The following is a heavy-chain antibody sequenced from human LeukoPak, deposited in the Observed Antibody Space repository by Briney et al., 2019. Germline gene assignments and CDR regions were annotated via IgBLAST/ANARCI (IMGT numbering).Heavy chain of an antibody. D-gene: IGHD3-22*01. V-gene: IGHV3-20*04. Sequence: GGSLRLSCAASGFTFDDYGMSWVRQAPGKGLEWVSGINWNGGSTGYADSVKGRFTISRDNAKNSLYLQMNSLRAEDTALYYCARDAGTYYYDSSVPKHASDIWGQGTMVTVSS. CDR1: GFTFDDYG. J-gene: IGHJ3*02. CDR2: INWNGGST. CDR3: ARDAGTYYYDSSVPKHASDI.